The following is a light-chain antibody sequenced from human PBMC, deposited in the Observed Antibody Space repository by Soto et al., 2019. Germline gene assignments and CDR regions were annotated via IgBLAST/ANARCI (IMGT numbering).Light chain of an antibody. Sequence: SVFTQSPCSLALSPGERAALYWRASQSVSSSYLAWYQQKPGQAPRLLIYGASSRAPGLPDRFSGSGSGTDFPPTISRLQPQDFAVYYCQQYGSSRTVGQGTKVDIK. V-gene: IGKV3-20*01. J-gene: IGKJ1*01. CDR2: GAS. CDR3: QQYGSSRT. CDR1: QSVSSSY.